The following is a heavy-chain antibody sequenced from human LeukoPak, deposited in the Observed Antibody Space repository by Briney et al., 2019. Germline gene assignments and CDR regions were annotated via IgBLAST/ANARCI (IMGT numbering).Heavy chain of an antibody. CDR2: IYYSGST. J-gene: IGHJ4*02. CDR1: GGSISSGGYS. Sequence: PSETLSLTCAVSGGSISSGGYSWSWIRQPPGKGLEWIGYIYYSGSTNYNPSLKSRVTISVDTSKNQFSLKLRSVTAADTAVYYCARANDRGYYYDSSSDFDFWGQGTLVTVSS. CDR3: ARANDRGYYYDSSSDFDF. D-gene: IGHD3-22*01. V-gene: IGHV4-61*08.